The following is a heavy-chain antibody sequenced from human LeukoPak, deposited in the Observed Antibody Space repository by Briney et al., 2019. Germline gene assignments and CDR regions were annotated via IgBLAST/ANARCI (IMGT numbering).Heavy chain of an antibody. V-gene: IGHV3-30*04. J-gene: IGHJ4*02. CDR2: ISYDGSNK. Sequence: GTSLTLSCTASGFTLSSYPMHWVRQAPGKGLEWVAVISYDGSNKYYADSVKGRFTISRDNSKNTLYLLMNTLAEDTAVYYCARGRGSYYLDYWGQGTLVTVSS. D-gene: IGHD1-26*01. CDR1: GFTLSSYP. CDR3: ARGRGSYYLDY.